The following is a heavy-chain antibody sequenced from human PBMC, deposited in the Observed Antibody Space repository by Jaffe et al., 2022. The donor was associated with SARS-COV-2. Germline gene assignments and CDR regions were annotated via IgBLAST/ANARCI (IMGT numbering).Heavy chain of an antibody. Sequence: QVQLVESGGGVVQPGRSLRLSCAASGFTFSSYGMHWVRQAPGKGLEWVAVISYDGSNKYYADSVKGRFTISRDNSKNTLYLQMNSLRAEDTAVYYCAKIVGATAAFDIWGQGTMVTVSS. J-gene: IGHJ3*02. CDR3: AKIVGATAAFDI. CDR2: ISYDGSNK. D-gene: IGHD1-26*01. V-gene: IGHV3-30*18. CDR1: GFTFSSYG.